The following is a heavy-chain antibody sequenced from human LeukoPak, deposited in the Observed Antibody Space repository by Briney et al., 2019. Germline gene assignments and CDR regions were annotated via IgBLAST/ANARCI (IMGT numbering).Heavy chain of an antibody. J-gene: IGHJ4*02. CDR1: GYTFPSYF. D-gene: IGHD6-19*01. V-gene: IGHV1-2*06. Sequence: ASVKVSCKASGYTFPSYFMHWVRQAPGQGLEWMGRINPNSGGTNYAQKFQGRVTMTRDTSVSTAYMELSRLRSDDTAVYYCARDPRIAVAGKYFDYWGQGTLVTVSS. CDR2: INPNSGGT. CDR3: ARDPRIAVAGKYFDY.